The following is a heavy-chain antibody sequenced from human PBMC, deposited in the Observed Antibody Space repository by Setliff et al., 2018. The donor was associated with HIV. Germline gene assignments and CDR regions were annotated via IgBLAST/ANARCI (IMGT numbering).Heavy chain of an antibody. CDR3: ATVRGDDPKSYPNFDY. D-gene: IGHD4-4*01. CDR1: GYSIRSGYY. V-gene: IGHV4-38-2*01. Sequence: ASETLSLTCAVSGYSIRSGYYWAWIRQPPGKGLQWIASMYHSGNTYYNPSLKSRITISADTSKNHFSLNLTSVTAADTAVYYCATVRGDDPKSYPNFDYWGQGLLVTVSS. J-gene: IGHJ4*02. CDR2: MYHSGNT.